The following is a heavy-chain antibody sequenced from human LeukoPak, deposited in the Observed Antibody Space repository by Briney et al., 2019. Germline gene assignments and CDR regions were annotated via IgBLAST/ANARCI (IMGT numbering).Heavy chain of an antibody. CDR3: ARLRRDYGDDAFDI. Sequence: SETLSLTCAVYGGSFSGYYWSWIRQPPGKRLEWIGEINHSGSTNYNPSLKSRVTISVDTSKNQFSLKLSSVTAADTAVYYCARLRRDYGDDAFDIWGQGTMVTVSS. V-gene: IGHV4-34*01. CDR2: INHSGST. CDR1: GGSFSGYY. D-gene: IGHD4-17*01. J-gene: IGHJ3*02.